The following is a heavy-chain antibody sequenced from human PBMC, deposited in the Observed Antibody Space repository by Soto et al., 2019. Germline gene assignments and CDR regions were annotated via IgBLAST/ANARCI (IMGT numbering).Heavy chain of an antibody. Sequence: SVKVSCKASSCTFTGYGNSLLRPAPGQGLEWMVWISAYNGNTNYAQKFQDRVIITRDTSASTAYMDLSSLGSEYRAVCYCARGIAAGQLDPWGQGTLVTVSS. CDR1: SCTFTGYG. J-gene: IGHJ5*02. D-gene: IGHD6-13*01. CDR2: ISAYNGNT. CDR3: ARGIAAGQLDP. V-gene: IGHV1-18*04.